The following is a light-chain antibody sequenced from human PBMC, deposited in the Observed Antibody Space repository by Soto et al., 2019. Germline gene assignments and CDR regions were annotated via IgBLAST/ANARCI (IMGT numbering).Light chain of an antibody. J-gene: IGLJ2*01. Sequence: QSVLTQPPSASGTPGQRVTISCSGSSSNIGSNTVNWYQQLPGTAPKHLIYSNNQRPSWVPVRFSGSKSDTSASLAISGLQSEDEAEDDYYCWDDSLSGPGVVFGGGTKLTVL. CDR2: SNN. CDR3: YCWDDSLSGPGVV. CDR1: SSNIGSNT. V-gene: IGLV1-44*01.